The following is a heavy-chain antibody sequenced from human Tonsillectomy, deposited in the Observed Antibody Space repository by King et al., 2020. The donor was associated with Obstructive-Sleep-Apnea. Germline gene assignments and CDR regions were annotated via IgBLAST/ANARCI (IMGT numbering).Heavy chain of an antibody. D-gene: IGHD4-23*01. CDR2: ITGSAWTS. Sequence: VQLLESGGGLVQPGGSLRLSCSASGFTFSSNAMSWVRQAPGKGLEWVSAITGSAWTSYYADSVRGRFTISRDNSKNTLFLQMDNLRAEDTAIYYCAKYRDYGGNSDWFDPWGQGTLVTVSS. J-gene: IGHJ5*02. V-gene: IGHV3-23*01. CDR3: AKYRDYGGNSDWFDP. CDR1: GFTFSSNA.